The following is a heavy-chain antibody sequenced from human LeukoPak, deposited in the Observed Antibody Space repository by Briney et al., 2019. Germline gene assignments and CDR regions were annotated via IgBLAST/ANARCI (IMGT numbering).Heavy chain of an antibody. CDR3: AREGLERRRGVMGYYMDV. CDR1: GYTFTSYY. D-gene: IGHD1-1*01. CDR2: INPSGGSA. V-gene: IGHV1-46*01. Sequence: VASVKVSCKASGYTFTSYYMHWVRQAPGQGLEWMGIINPSGGSASYAQKFQGRVTMTRDTSTSTVYMELSSLRSEDTAVYYCAREGLERRRGVMGYYMDVWGKGITVTVSS. J-gene: IGHJ6*03.